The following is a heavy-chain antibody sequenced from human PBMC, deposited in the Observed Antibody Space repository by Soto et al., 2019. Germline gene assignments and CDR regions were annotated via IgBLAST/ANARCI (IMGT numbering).Heavy chain of an antibody. CDR2: IYYSGST. J-gene: IGHJ4*02. CDR3: AGGVVPAAILSFYY. Sequence: QVQLQESGPGLVKPSETLSLTCTVSGGSVSSGRYYWSWIRQPPGKGLEWIGYIYYSGSTNYNPSLKSRGTKSVDTSKNQFSLKLSSVTAADTAVYYCAGGVVPAAILSFYYWGQGTLVTVSS. V-gene: IGHV4-61*01. CDR1: GGSVSSGRYY. D-gene: IGHD2-2*02.